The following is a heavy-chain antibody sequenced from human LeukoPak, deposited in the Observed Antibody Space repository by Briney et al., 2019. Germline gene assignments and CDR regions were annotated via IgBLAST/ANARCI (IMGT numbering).Heavy chain of an antibody. V-gene: IGHV4-59*01. CDR2: IYYTGST. CDR1: GGSISNYY. Sequence: SETLSLTCTVSGGSISNYYWSWIRQPPGQGLEWIAYIYYTGSTNYNPSLTSRVTVPMDTSKNQFSLKLNSVTAADTAVYYCARGQLASSYYFDYWGQGTLVTVSS. D-gene: IGHD1-1*01. J-gene: IGHJ4*02. CDR3: ARGQLASSYYFDY.